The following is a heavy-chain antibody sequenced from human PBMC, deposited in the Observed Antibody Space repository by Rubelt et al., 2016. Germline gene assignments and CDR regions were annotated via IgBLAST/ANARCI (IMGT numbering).Heavy chain of an antibody. CDR2: INHSGST. V-gene: IGHV4-39*07. CDR3: ARGTYYYDRSGYYDY. Sequence: QLQLQESGPGLVKPSETLSLTCTVPGGSISSSSYYWGWIRQPPGKGLEWIGEINHSGSTNYNPSLKCRVTISGDTSKNQFSLKLSSVTAADTAVYYCARGTYYYDRSGYYDYWGQGTLVTVSS. D-gene: IGHD3-22*01. CDR1: GGSISSSSYY. J-gene: IGHJ4*02.